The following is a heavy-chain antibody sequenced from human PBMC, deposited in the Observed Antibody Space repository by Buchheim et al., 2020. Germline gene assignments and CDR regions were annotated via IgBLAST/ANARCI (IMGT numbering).Heavy chain of an antibody. Sequence: QVQLQQWGAGLLKPSETLSLTCAVYGGSFSGYYWSWIRQPPGKGLEWIGEINHSGSTNYNPSLKSRVTISVDTSKNQFSLKLSSVTAADTAVYYRARLKGIAAAGTKGGMDVWGQGTT. CDR3: ARLKGIAAAGTKGGMDV. CDR2: INHSGST. CDR1: GGSFSGYY. D-gene: IGHD6-13*01. V-gene: IGHV4-34*01. J-gene: IGHJ6*02.